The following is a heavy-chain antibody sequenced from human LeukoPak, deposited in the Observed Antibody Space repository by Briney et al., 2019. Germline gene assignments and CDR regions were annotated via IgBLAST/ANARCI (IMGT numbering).Heavy chain of an antibody. V-gene: IGHV4-59*01. Sequence: SETLSLTCTVSGGSISSYYWSWIRQPPGKALEWIAYIYYSGSTNYNPSLKSRVTISVDTSKNQFSLKLSSVTAADTAVYYCARQVPRGENYFDYWGQGTLVTVSS. CDR1: GGSISSYY. J-gene: IGHJ4*02. CDR3: ARQVPRGENYFDY. D-gene: IGHD3-10*01. CDR2: IYYSGST.